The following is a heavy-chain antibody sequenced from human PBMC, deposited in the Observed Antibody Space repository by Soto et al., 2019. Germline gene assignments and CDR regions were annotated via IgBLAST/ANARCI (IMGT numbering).Heavy chain of an antibody. D-gene: IGHD4-17*01. CDR1: GFTFSSYA. Sequence: PGGSLRLSCAASGFTFSSYAMRWVRQAPGKGPEWVSAISGSGGSTYYADSVKGRFTISRDNSKNTLYLQMNSLRAEDTAVYYCAKTHYGDSSPFDYWGQGTLVTVSS. V-gene: IGHV3-23*01. CDR2: ISGSGGST. CDR3: AKTHYGDSSPFDY. J-gene: IGHJ4*02.